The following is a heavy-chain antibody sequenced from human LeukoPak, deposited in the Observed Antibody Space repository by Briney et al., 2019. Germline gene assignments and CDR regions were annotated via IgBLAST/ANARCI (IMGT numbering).Heavy chain of an antibody. CDR3: ARVRSPDNWGDPYYFDY. J-gene: IGHJ4*02. CDR2: IYSGGST. D-gene: IGHD7-27*01. Sequence: RGSLRLSCAASGFTVSSNYMSWVRQAPGKGLEWVSVIYSGGSTYYADSVKGRFTISRDNPKNTLYLQMNSLRAEDTAVYYCARVRSPDNWGDPYYFDYWGQGTLVTVSS. V-gene: IGHV3-53*01. CDR1: GFTVSSNY.